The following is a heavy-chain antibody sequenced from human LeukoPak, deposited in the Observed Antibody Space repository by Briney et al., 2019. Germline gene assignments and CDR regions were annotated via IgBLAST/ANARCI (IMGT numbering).Heavy chain of an antibody. D-gene: IGHD2-21*02. Sequence: SVKVSCKASGGTFSSYAISWVRQAPGQGLEWMGGIIPIFGTANYAQKFQGRVAITADESTSTAHMELSSLRSEDTAVYYCARAVVVTTWGYYYYMDVWGKGTTVTISS. CDR1: GGTFSSYA. CDR2: IIPIFGTA. J-gene: IGHJ6*03. V-gene: IGHV1-69*13. CDR3: ARAVVVTTWGYYYYMDV.